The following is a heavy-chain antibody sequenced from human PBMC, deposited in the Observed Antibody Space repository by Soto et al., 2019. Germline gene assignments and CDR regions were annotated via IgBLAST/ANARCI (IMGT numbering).Heavy chain of an antibody. D-gene: IGHD6-19*01. J-gene: IGHJ4*02. V-gene: IGHV3-15*01. Sequence: EVQLVESGGGLVKPGGSLRLSCAASGFTFSNAWMSWVRQGPGKGLEWVGLIKSKTYGETTDYSAPVKGRFTISRDDSKNTLYLQLNSLKNEDTAVYYCIHGSGWHDYWGQGTLVTVSS. CDR3: IHGSGWHDY. CDR1: GFTFSNAW. CDR2: IKSKTYGETT.